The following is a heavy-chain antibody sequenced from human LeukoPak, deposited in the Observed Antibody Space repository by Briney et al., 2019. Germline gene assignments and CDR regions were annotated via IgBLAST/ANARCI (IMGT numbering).Heavy chain of an antibody. J-gene: IGHJ6*04. CDR3: TRVGGIAASRARYYYYGMDV. Sequence: GGSLRLSCTASGFTFGDYAMSWVRQAPGKGLEWVGFIRSKAYGGTTEYAASVKGRITISRDDSKSIAYLQMNSLKTEDTAVYYCTRVGGIAASRARYYYYGMDVWGKGTTVTVSS. CDR2: IRSKAYGGTT. V-gene: IGHV3-49*04. D-gene: IGHD6-13*01. CDR1: GFTFGDYA.